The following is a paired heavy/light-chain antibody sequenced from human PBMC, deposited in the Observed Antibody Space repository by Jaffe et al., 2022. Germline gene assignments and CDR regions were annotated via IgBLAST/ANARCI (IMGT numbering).Light chain of an antibody. CDR1: QSISNY. J-gene: IGKJ1*01. Sequence: DIQMTQSPSTLSASVGDRVTITCRASQSISNYLAWYQQKAGRAPKLLIYQASILESGVPSRFSGSGSGTDFTLTISSLQPDDFATYYCQQYNSLGTFGQGTKVEIK. V-gene: IGKV1-5*03. CDR3: QQYNSLGT. CDR2: QAS.
Heavy chain of an antibody. CDR1: GYSFNNYC. D-gene: IGHD3-10*01. V-gene: IGHV5-51*03. CDR3: VRYRLAFASGGSFQH. J-gene: IGHJ1*01. CDR2: IYPDDSDT. Sequence: EVQLVQSGAEVKKPGESLKISCKASGYSFNNYCIGWVRQMPGKGLEWMGVIYPDDSDTRYSPSFQGQVTISADKSINTAYLQWSGLKAADIAMYYCVRYRLAFASGGSFQHWGQGTLVTVST.